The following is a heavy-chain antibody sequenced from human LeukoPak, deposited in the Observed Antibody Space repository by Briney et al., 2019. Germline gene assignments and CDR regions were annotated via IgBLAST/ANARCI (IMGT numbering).Heavy chain of an antibody. Sequence: GGSLRLSCAASGFTFSDYYMNWIRQAPGKGLEWVSYISSSSSFTNYADSVKGRFTISRDNSKNTLYLQMNSLRADDTAVYYCAKGGVYSGYDLSFEYWGQGALVTVSS. D-gene: IGHD5-12*01. V-gene: IGHV3-11*05. CDR2: ISSSSSFT. J-gene: IGHJ4*02. CDR1: GFTFSDYY. CDR3: AKGGVYSGYDLSFEY.